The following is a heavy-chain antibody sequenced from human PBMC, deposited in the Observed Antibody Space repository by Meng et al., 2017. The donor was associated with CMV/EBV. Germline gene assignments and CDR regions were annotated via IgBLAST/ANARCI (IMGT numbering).Heavy chain of an antibody. Sequence: GESLKISCAASGFTFSNAWMSWVRQAPGKGLEWVGRIKSKTEGGTTDYAAPAKGRFTIARDDSKNTLYLQMNSLKTEDTAVYYCTTDPTFTYYDFWSGYYTDYWGQGTLVTVSS. J-gene: IGHJ4*02. CDR2: IKSKTEGGTT. CDR1: GFTFSNAW. CDR3: TTDPTFTYYDFWSGYYTDY. D-gene: IGHD3-3*01. V-gene: IGHV3-15*01.